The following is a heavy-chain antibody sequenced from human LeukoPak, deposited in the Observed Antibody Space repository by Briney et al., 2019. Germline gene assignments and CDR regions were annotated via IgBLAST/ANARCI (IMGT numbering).Heavy chain of an antibody. CDR1: GYTFTGYY. J-gene: IGHJ5*02. CDR2: INPNSGGT. V-gene: IGHV1-2*06. CDR3: ARGYCSGGSCYSVENWFDP. Sequence: ASVKVSCKAAGYTFTGYYMFWVRQAPGQGLEWMGRINPNSGGTNYAQRFQGRVTMTRDTSISTAYMELSRLRSDDTAVYYCARGYCSGGSCYSVENWFDPWGQGTLVTVSS. D-gene: IGHD2-15*01.